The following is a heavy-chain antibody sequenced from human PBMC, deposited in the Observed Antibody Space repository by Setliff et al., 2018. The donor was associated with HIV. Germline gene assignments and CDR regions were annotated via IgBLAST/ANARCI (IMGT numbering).Heavy chain of an antibody. Sequence: GGSLRLSCAASGFTFSDYYMSWIRQAPGKGLEWVACISGSGSIKTYADSVKDRFTISRDNAKNTLYLQMNSLRAEDTGVYYCHSGYDTEEQSYFDYWGQGTLVTVSS. D-gene: IGHD5-12*01. CDR3: HSGYDTEEQSYFDY. CDR2: ISGSGSIK. J-gene: IGHJ4*02. V-gene: IGHV3-11*04. CDR1: GFTFSDYY.